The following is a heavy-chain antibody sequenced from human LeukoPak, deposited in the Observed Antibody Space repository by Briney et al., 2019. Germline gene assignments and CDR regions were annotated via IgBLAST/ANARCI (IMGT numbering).Heavy chain of an antibody. D-gene: IGHD2-2*02. Sequence: LRLSCAASGFTFSSYSMNWVRQAPGKGLEWIGYIYHNGDTYYNPSLKSRVFISVDTSKNQFSLKLSSVTAADTAVYYCARSGVVPAAISRAFDIWGQGSVVTVSS. CDR3: ARSGVVPAAISRAFDI. CDR2: IYHNGDT. J-gene: IGHJ3*02. CDR1: GFTFSSYS. V-gene: IGHV4-30-2*05.